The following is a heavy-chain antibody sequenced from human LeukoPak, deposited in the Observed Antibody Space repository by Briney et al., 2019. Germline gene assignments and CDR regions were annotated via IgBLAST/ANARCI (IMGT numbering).Heavy chain of an antibody. D-gene: IGHD6-6*01. CDR2: ISYDGSNK. CDR3: AREYSSSSGRSFDY. V-gene: IGHV3-30*03. J-gene: IGHJ4*02. CDR1: GFTFSSYG. Sequence: PGGSLRLSCAASGFTFSSYGMHWVRQAPGKGLEWVAVISYDGSNKYYTGSVKGRFTISRDNSKNSLYLQMNSLRAEDTAVYYCAREYSSSSGRSFDYWGQGTLVTVSS.